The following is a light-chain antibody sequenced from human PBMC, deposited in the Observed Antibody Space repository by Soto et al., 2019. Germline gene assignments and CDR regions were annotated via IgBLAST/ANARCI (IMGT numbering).Light chain of an antibody. V-gene: IGLV1-47*01. J-gene: IGLJ2*01. CDR2: RNN. CDR3: AAWDASLSGVV. Sequence: QSVLTQPPSASGTPGQRVTISCSGSSTNIGSNYVYWYQQLPGMTPKLLIYRNNQRPSGVPDRFSGSKSGTSASLAISGLRSEDEADYYCAAWDASLSGVVFGGGTQLTVL. CDR1: STNIGSNY.